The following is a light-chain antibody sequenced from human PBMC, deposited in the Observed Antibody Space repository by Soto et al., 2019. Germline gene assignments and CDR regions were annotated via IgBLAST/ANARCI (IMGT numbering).Light chain of an antibody. CDR3: LAWDSSTVV. Sequence: SYELTQPPSVSVSPGQTASITCSGDKLGDKYACWFQQKPGQSPVLVIYQDNKRPSGIPERFSGSNSGNTATLTISGTQAMDEADYYCLAWDSSTVVFGGGTKVTVL. CDR1: KLGDKY. J-gene: IGLJ2*01. V-gene: IGLV3-1*01. CDR2: QDN.